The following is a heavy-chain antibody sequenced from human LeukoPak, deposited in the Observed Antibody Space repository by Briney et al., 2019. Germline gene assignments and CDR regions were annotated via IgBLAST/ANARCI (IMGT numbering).Heavy chain of an antibody. J-gene: IGHJ3*02. V-gene: IGHV3-23*01. Sequence: GRSLRLSCAASGFTFSTYAMSWVRQAPGKGLEWVSVISGSGDTTHYADSVRGRFTISRGNSKNTLYLQMNSLRAEDTAVYYCAKGDTSSWSAFDIWGQGTMVTVSS. CDR3: AKGDTSSWSAFDI. CDR1: GFTFSTYA. D-gene: IGHD5-18*01. CDR2: ISGSGDTT.